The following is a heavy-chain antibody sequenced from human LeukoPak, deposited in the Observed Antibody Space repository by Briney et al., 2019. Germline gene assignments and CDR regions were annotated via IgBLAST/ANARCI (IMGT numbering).Heavy chain of an antibody. CDR1: GGTFSSYA. CDR2: IIPIFGIA. V-gene: IGHV1-69*04. D-gene: IGHD2-2*02. CDR3: ARESGYCSSTSCHRGSGWFDP. J-gene: IGHJ5*02. Sequence: GASVKVSCKASGGTFSSYAISWVRQAPGQGLEWMGRIIPIFGIANYAQKFQGRVTITADKSTSTAYMELSSLRSEDTAVYYCARESGYCSSTSCHRGSGWFDPWGQGTLVTVSS.